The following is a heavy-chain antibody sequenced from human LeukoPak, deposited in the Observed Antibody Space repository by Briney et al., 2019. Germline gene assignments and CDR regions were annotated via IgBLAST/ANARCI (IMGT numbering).Heavy chain of an antibody. CDR1: GYTFTGYY. Sequence: ASVKVSCKASGYTFTGYYIHWVRQAPGRGLEWMGWINPKYADTNYAQKFQGRVTMTSDTSVSTAYMELTRLRSDDTALYYCARGYSYGNVGYWGQGTLVTVSS. J-gene: IGHJ4*02. D-gene: IGHD5-18*01. CDR2: INPKYADT. V-gene: IGHV1-2*02. CDR3: ARGYSYGNVGY.